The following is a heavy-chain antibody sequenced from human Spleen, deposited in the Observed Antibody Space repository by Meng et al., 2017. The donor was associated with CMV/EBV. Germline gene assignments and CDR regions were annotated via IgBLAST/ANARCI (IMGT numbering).Heavy chain of an antibody. D-gene: IGHD6-25*01. CDR1: GYTFTSYD. Sequence: ASVKVSCKASGYTFTSYDINWVRQVPGQGLEWMGWINPNSGGTDLPQKFQGRVTMARDTSVSTAYMELFRLRSDDTAVYFCARDSRVGLGRGYGRYYFDYWGQGTQVTVSS. CDR2: INPNSGGT. CDR3: ARDSRVGLGRGYGRYYFDY. V-gene: IGHV1-2*02. J-gene: IGHJ4*02.